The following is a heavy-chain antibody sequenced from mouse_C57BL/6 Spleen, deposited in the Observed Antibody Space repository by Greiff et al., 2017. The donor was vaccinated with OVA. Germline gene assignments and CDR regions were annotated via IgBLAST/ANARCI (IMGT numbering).Heavy chain of an antibody. J-gene: IGHJ2*01. CDR1: GYTFPSYW. CDR3: AREGSSEDFDY. V-gene: IGHV1-72*01. CDR2: IDPPSGGP. D-gene: IGHD1-1*01. Sequence: QVQLQQPGAELVKPGASVTLSCKASGYTFPSYWMHWVKQRPGRGLEWIGRIDPPSGGPTYHEKLKSKATLTVDKPSSTAYMQLSSLTSEDSAVYYCAREGSSEDFDYWGQGTTLTVSS.